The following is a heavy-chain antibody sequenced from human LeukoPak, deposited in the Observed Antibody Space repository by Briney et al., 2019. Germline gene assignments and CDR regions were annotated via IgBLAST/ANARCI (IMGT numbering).Heavy chain of an antibody. CDR1: GYSFTSYW. D-gene: IGHD3-3*01. CDR3: ARLLITTIFGVAYAFDI. CDR2: IYPGDSDT. Sequence: GESLKISCKGSGYSFTSYWIGWVRQMPGKGLEWMGIIYPGDSDTRYSPSFQGQVTISADKSISTAYLQWSSLKASDTAMYYCARLLITTIFGVAYAFDIWGQGTMATVSS. J-gene: IGHJ3*02. V-gene: IGHV5-51*01.